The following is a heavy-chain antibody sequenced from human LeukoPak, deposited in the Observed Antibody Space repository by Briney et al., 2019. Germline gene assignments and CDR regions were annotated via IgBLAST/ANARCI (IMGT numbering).Heavy chain of an antibody. CDR2: IYHSGST. D-gene: IGHD2-2*01. J-gene: IGHJ3*02. CDR1: GGSISSGGYS. Sequence: SETLSLTCAVSGGSISSGGYSWSWTRQPPGKGLEWIGYIYHSGSTYYNPSLKSRVTISVDRSKNQFSLKLSSVTAADTAVYYCARAPAAQNAFDIWGQGTMVTVSS. CDR3: ARAPAAQNAFDI. V-gene: IGHV4-30-2*01.